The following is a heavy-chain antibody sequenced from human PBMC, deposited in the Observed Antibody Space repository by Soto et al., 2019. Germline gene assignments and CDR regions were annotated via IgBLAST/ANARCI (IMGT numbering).Heavy chain of an antibody. J-gene: IGHJ6*02. CDR1: GYTFTSYA. CDR3: ASVLFTSPGMDV. CDR2: INAGNGNT. V-gene: IGHV1-3*01. Sequence: ASVKVSCKASGYTFTSYAMDWVRQAPGQRLEWMGWINAGNGNTKYSQKFQGRVTITRDTSASTAYMELSSLRSEDTAVYYCASVLFTSPGMDVWGQGTTVTVSS.